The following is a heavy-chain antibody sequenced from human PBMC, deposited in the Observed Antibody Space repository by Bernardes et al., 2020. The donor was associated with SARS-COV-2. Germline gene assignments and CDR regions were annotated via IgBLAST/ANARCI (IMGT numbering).Heavy chain of an antibody. CDR3: GKGEIPEV. J-gene: IGHJ4*02. CDR1: GFSFGDSW. Sequence: GGSLRLSCAASGFSFGDSWMTWVRQAPGKGLEWVAYIKGNGGERFYVDSVRGRFSISRDNAKNTLFLEMNNLRGDDTAVYFCGKGEIPEVWGQELWSTSPQ. D-gene: IGHD3-10*01. CDR2: IKGNGGER. V-gene: IGHV3-7*03.